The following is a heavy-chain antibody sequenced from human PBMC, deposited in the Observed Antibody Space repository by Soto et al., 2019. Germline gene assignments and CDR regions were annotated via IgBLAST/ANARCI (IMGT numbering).Heavy chain of an antibody. CDR1: GFSLSTSGMC. Sequence: SGPTLVNPTQTLTLTCTFSGFSLSTSGMCVSWIRQPPGKALEWLALIDWDDDKYYSTSLKTRLTISKDTSKNQVVLTMTNMDPVDTATYYCARIPYGAGTTCYYGMDVWGQGTTVTVSS. CDR3: ARIPYGAGTTCYYGMDV. V-gene: IGHV2-70*01. CDR2: IDWDDDK. D-gene: IGHD6-13*01. J-gene: IGHJ6*02.